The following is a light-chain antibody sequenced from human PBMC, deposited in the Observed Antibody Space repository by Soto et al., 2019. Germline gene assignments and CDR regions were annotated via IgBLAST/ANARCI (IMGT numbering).Light chain of an antibody. V-gene: IGLV3-21*04. CDR3: QVWDIMTDNYV. J-gene: IGLJ1*01. CDR1: NLGDKR. CDR2: YDS. Sequence: SYELTQPPSVSVAPETTATITCGGTNLGDKRVHRYRQKPGQAPVLLISYDSDRPSGIPERFSGSNSGNTATLTISRVEAGDEADYYCQVWDIMTDNYVFGGGTKLTVL.